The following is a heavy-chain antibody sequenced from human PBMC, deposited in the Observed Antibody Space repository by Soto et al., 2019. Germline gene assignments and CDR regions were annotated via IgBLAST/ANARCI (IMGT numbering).Heavy chain of an antibody. V-gene: IGHV3-33*01. J-gene: IGHJ3*02. CDR2: IWYDGSNK. Sequence: QVQLVESGGGVVQPGRSLRLSCAASGFTFSSYGMHWVRQAPGKGLEWVAVIWYDGSNKYYADSVKGRFTISRDNSENTLYLQMNSLRAEDTAVYYCARGEDSSDAFDIWGQGTMVTVSS. CDR3: ARGEDSSDAFDI. CDR1: GFTFSSYG. D-gene: IGHD3-22*01.